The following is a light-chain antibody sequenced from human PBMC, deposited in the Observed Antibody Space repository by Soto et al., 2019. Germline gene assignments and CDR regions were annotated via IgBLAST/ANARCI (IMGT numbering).Light chain of an antibody. V-gene: IGLV2-14*01. CDR3: SSYTSSLYV. CDR2: DVS. CDR1: SSGVDGYNY. Sequence: QSVLTQPASVSWSPGQSITISCTGTSSGVDGYNYVSWYQQHPGKAPKLMIYDVSNRPSGVSNRFSGSKSGNTASLTISGFQAEDEADYYCSSYTSSLYVFGTGTKVTVL. J-gene: IGLJ1*01.